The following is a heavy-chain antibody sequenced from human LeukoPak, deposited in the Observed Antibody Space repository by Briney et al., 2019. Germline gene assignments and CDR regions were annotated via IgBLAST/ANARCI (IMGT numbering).Heavy chain of an antibody. CDR2: IVGSGGIT. Sequence: PGGSLRLSCAASGFTFSTYAMGWVRQAPGKGLEWVSAIVGSGGITYYADSVKGRFTISRDNSKNTLYLQMNSLRAEDTAVYYCAKVHRETTVTLVDYWGQGTLVTVSS. CDR3: AKVHRETTVTLVDY. D-gene: IGHD4-17*01. CDR1: GFTFSTYA. J-gene: IGHJ4*02. V-gene: IGHV3-23*01.